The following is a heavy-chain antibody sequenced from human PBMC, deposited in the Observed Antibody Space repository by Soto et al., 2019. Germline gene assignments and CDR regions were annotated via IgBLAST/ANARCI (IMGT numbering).Heavy chain of an antibody. CDR1: GFTFSSYD. J-gene: IGHJ6*02. D-gene: IGHD3-9*01. CDR3: ARGQHRHYHILTGYYWRLVNYSSSSGMDT. Sequence: PGGSLRLSCAASGFTFSSYDMHWVRQATGKGLEWVSAIGTAGDTYYPGSVKGRFTISRENAKNSLYLQMNSLRAEDTAVYYCARGQHRHYHILTGYYWRLVNYSSSSGMDTWGQETTLTISS. V-gene: IGHV3-13*01. CDR2: IGTAGDT.